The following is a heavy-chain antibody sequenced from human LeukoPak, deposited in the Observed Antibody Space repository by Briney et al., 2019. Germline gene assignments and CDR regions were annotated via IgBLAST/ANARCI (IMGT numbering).Heavy chain of an antibody. J-gene: IGHJ4*02. V-gene: IGHV1-18*01. CDR3: ASPYSGSSVRPFDY. Sequence: PEAPVKVSCKASGYTFTSYGISWVRQAPGQGLEWMGWISAYNGNTNYAQKLQGRVTMTTDTSTSTAYMELRSLRSDDTAVYYCASPYSGSSVRPFDYWGQGTLVTVSS. D-gene: IGHD1-26*01. CDR1: GYTFTSYG. CDR2: ISAYNGNT.